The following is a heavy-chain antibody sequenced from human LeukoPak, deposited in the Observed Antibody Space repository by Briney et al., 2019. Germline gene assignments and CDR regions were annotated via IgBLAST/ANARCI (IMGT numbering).Heavy chain of an antibody. CDR1: GFTLSGYS. J-gene: IGHJ4*02. CDR3: ARFETVSAKPFEY. D-gene: IGHD5/OR15-5a*01. Sequence: PGGSLRLSCAASGFTLSGYSMNWVRQAPGKGLEWVSSISSDSTYIFYADSVKGRFTISRDNAKNSLYLQMNSLRAEDTAVYYCARFETVSAKPFEYWGQGTLVTVSS. CDR2: ISSDSTYI. V-gene: IGHV3-21*01.